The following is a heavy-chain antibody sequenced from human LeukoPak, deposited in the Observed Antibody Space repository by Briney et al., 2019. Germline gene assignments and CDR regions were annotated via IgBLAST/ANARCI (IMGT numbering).Heavy chain of an antibody. Sequence: SETLSLTCAVYGWSFSGGYYWSWIRQSPGKGLEWIEEINHVGHTNYNPPLKSRATISTDSSKTQFSLKLSSVTAADTAVYYCAVGYCSGGSCYNDPKDDYWGQGTLVTVSS. CDR1: GWSFSGGYY. V-gene: IGHV4-34*01. J-gene: IGHJ4*02. CDR2: INHVGHT. CDR3: AVGYCSGGSCYNDPKDDY. D-gene: IGHD2-15*01.